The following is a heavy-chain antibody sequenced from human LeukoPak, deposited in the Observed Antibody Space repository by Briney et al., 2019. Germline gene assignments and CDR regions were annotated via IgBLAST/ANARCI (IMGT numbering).Heavy chain of an antibody. CDR3: ANDRVVITPNDAFDI. Sequence: GGSLRLSCAASGFTFSSYGMHWVRQAPGKGLEWVAVISYDGSNKYYADSVKGRFTISRDNSKNTLYLQMNSLRAEDTAVYYCANDRVVITPNDAFDIWGQGTMVTVSS. J-gene: IGHJ3*02. CDR2: ISYDGSNK. D-gene: IGHD3-22*01. V-gene: IGHV3-30*18. CDR1: GFTFSSYG.